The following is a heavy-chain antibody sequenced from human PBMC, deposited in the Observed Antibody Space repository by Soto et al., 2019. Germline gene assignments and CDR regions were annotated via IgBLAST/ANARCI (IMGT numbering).Heavy chain of an antibody. CDR1: GGSISSYY. Sequence: ASETLSLTCTVSGGSISSYYWSWIRQPPGKGLEWIGYIYYSGSTNYNPSLKSRVTISVDTSKNQFSLKLSSVTAADTAVYYCARRVDYVWGSYRYSPYLDYWGQGTLVTVSS. CDR3: ARRVDYVWGSYRYSPYLDY. J-gene: IGHJ4*02. CDR2: IYYSGST. D-gene: IGHD3-16*02. V-gene: IGHV4-59*01.